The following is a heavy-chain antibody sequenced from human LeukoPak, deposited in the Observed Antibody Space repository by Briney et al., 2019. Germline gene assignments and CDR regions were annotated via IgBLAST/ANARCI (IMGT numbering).Heavy chain of an antibody. V-gene: IGHV3-30*04. CDR2: ISYDGSNK. CDR1: GFTFSRNA. Sequence: PGGSLRLSCAASGFTFSRNAMHWVRQAPGKGLEGVAVISYDGSNKYYADSVKGRFTISRDNSKNTLYLQMNSLRTEDTAVYYCARMGGPYDYGDPFDYWGQGTLVTVSS. J-gene: IGHJ4*02. CDR3: ARMGGPYDYGDPFDY. D-gene: IGHD4-17*01.